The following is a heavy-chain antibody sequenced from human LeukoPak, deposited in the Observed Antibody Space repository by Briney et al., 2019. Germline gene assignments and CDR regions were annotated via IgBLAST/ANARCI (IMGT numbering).Heavy chain of an antibody. J-gene: IGHJ6*03. V-gene: IGHV3-23*01. CDR3: AKIAAMFRGGYQFHYMEV. CDR2: ITDSGNT. Sequence: PGGSLRLSCAASGFTFSNYGMSWVRQAQGKGLEWVSAITDSGNTFYADSVKGRFTISRDNSRNTLYLQMNSLRAEDTAVYYCAKIAAMFRGGYQFHYMEVWGKGTTVTISS. CDR1: GFTFSNYG. D-gene: IGHD3-10*01.